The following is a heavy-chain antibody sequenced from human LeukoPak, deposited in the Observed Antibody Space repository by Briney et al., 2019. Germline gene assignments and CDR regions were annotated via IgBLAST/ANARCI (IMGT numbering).Heavy chain of an antibody. Sequence: GGSLRLSCAASGFTFSSYAMSWVRQAPGKGLEWVSAISGSGGSTYYADSVKGRFTISRDNSKNTLYLQMNSLRAEDTAVYYCAKDYYYDSSGYSDYWGQGTLVTVPS. J-gene: IGHJ4*02. V-gene: IGHV3-23*01. D-gene: IGHD3-22*01. CDR2: ISGSGGST. CDR1: GFTFSSYA. CDR3: AKDYYYDSSGYSDY.